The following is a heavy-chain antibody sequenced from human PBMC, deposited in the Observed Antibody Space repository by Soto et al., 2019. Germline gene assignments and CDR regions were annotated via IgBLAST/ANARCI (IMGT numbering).Heavy chain of an antibody. Sequence: QVQLVQSGAEVKKPGASVKVSCKASGYTFTSYGISWVRQAPGQGLEWMGWISAYNGNTNYAQKLQGRVTMITDTSTSTAYMELRSLRSDDTAVYYCARRADYYDSSGYYHGSEYFQHWGQGTLVTVSS. D-gene: IGHD3-22*01. J-gene: IGHJ1*01. CDR1: GYTFTSYG. CDR2: ISAYNGNT. V-gene: IGHV1-18*01. CDR3: ARRADYYDSSGYYHGSEYFQH.